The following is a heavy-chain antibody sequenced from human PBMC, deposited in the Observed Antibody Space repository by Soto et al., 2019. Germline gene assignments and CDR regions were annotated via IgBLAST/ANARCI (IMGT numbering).Heavy chain of an antibody. D-gene: IGHD4-17*01. CDR1: GGSISSSSYY. Sequence: QLQLQESGPGLVKPSETLSLTCTVSGGSISSSSYYWGWIRQPPGKGLEWIGSIYYSGSTYYNPSLKSRVTISVDTSKNQFSLKLSSVTAADTAVYYCARTDYGGNSEWVYWGQGTLVTVSS. CDR2: IYYSGST. V-gene: IGHV4-39*01. CDR3: ARTDYGGNSEWVY. J-gene: IGHJ4*02.